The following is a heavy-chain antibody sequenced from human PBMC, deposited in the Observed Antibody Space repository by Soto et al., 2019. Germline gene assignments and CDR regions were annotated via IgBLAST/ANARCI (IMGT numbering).Heavy chain of an antibody. V-gene: IGHV1-69*01. Sequence: QVQLVQSGAEVKKPGSSVKVSCKASGGTLNTNAISWVRQAPGQGLEWMGGIIPIPGTTNYAQKFEGRVRITADESTNSVFMELTSLSSDDAAIYYCAGRSGTQDRQGPTIFHYYYGMAVWGQGTTVTVSS. CDR3: AGRSGTQDRQGPTIFHYYYGMAV. CDR2: IIPIPGTT. J-gene: IGHJ6*02. CDR1: GGTLNTNA. D-gene: IGHD3-16*01.